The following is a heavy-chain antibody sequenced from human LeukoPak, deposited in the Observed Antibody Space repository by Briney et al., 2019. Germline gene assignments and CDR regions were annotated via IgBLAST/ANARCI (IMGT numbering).Heavy chain of an antibody. V-gene: IGHV4-4*07. CDR2: IYTSGST. CDR1: GDPISSYY. CDR3: ARDYYGSGSLDY. Sequence: SETLSLTCTVSGDPISSYYWSWIRQPAGKGLEWIGRIYTSGSTNYNPSLKSRVTMSVDTSKNQFSLKLSSVTAADTAVYYCARDYYGSGSLDYWGQGTLVTVSS. J-gene: IGHJ4*02. D-gene: IGHD3-10*01.